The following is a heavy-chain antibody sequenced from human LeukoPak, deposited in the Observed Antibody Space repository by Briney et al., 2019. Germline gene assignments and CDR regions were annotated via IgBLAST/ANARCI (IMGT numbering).Heavy chain of an antibody. CDR3: TRDTSPLVVVSAGSYGMDV. Sequence: PGGSLRLSCTASGFTFGDYAMSWFRQAPGKGLEWLGFIRSKAYGGTTEYAASVKGRFTFSRDDSKSIAYLQMNSLKTEDTGVYYCTRDTSPLVVVSAGSYGMDVWGQGTTVTVSS. D-gene: IGHD2-21*01. V-gene: IGHV3-49*03. CDR1: GFTFGDYA. CDR2: IRSKAYGGTT. J-gene: IGHJ6*01.